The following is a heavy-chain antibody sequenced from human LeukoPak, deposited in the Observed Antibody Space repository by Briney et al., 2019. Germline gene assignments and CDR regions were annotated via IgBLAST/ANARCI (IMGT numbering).Heavy chain of an antibody. CDR2: ISSSSSTI. V-gene: IGHV3-48*02. Sequence: PGGSLRLSCAASGFTFSSYSMNWVRQAPGKGLEWVSYISSSSSTIYYADSVKGRFTISRDNAKNSLYLQMNSLRDEDTAVYYCAKVRVAVAFDAFDIWGQGTMVTVSS. CDR3: AKVRVAVAFDAFDI. CDR1: GFTFSSYS. J-gene: IGHJ3*02. D-gene: IGHD6-19*01.